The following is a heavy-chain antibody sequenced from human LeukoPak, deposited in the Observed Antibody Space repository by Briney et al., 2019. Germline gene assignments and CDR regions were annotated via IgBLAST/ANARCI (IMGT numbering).Heavy chain of an antibody. CDR2: ISSSSSYI. CDR3: AGAGRSGYNYYYYYGMDV. D-gene: IGHD3-3*01. CDR1: GFTFSSYS. Sequence: GGSLRLSCAASGFTFSSYSMNWVRQAPGKGLEWVSSISSSSSYIYYADSVKGRFTISRDNSKNTLYLQMNSLRAEDTAVYYCAGAGRSGYNYYYYYGMDVWGQGTTVTVSS. J-gene: IGHJ6*02. V-gene: IGHV3-21*04.